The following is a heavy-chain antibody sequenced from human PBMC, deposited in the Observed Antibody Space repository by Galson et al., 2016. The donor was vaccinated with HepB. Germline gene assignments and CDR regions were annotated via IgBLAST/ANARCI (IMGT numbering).Heavy chain of an antibody. CDR1: GLTYSSLA. CDR2: ISGSGGST. V-gene: IGHV3-23*01. CDR3: ASQGYCGGDCYRGLGAFDI. J-gene: IGHJ3*02. Sequence: SLRLSCAASGLTYSSLAMSWVRQAPGKGLEWVSGISGSGGSTYYADSVKGRFTITRDSSLYLQMNSLGVEDTAVYYCASQGYCGGDCYRGLGAFDIWGPGTMVTVSS. D-gene: IGHD2-21*02.